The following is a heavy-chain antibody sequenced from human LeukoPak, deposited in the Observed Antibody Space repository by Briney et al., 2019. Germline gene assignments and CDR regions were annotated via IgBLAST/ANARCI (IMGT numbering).Heavy chain of an antibody. Sequence: SETLSLTCAVYGGSFSGYYWGWIRHPPGKGLEWIGEINHSGSTNYNPSLKGPVTISVDTSKNQFYPKLSSVTAADTAVYYCATTRSIAAAGGEYFQHWGQGTLVTVSS. J-gene: IGHJ1*01. V-gene: IGHV4-34*01. CDR1: GGSFSGYY. CDR3: ATTRSIAAAGGEYFQH. D-gene: IGHD6-13*01. CDR2: INHSGST.